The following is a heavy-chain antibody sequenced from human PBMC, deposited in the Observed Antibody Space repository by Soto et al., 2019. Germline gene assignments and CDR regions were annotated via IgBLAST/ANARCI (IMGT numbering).Heavy chain of an antibody. Sequence: NPSETLSLTCTVSGGSISSGGYYWSWIRQHPGKGLEWIGYIYYSGSTYYNPSLKSRVTISVDTSKNQFSLKLSSVTAADTAVYYCARDDYGGNTYGMDVWGQGTTVTVSS. D-gene: IGHD4-17*01. J-gene: IGHJ6*02. CDR2: IYYSGST. CDR1: GGSISSGGYY. CDR3: ARDDYGGNTYGMDV. V-gene: IGHV4-31*03.